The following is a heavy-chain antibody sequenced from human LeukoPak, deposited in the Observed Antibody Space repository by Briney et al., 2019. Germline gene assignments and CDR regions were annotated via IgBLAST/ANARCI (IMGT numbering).Heavy chain of an antibody. CDR3: ARDLSGYYYYGMDV. J-gene: IGHJ6*02. CDR1: GYTFTGYY. CDR2: INPNSGGT. Sequence: EASVKVSCKASGYTFTGYYMHWVRQAPGQGLEWMGWINPNSGGTNYAQKFQGRVTMTRDTSISTAYMELSRLRSDDTAVYYCARDLSGYYYYGMDVWGQGTTVTVSS. V-gene: IGHV1-2*02.